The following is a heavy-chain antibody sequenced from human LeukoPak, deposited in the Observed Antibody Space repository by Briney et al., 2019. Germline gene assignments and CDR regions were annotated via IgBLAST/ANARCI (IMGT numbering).Heavy chain of an antibody. D-gene: IGHD3-10*01. CDR3: ARYCGSENYCISY. J-gene: IGHJ4*01. CDR1: GASFSANY. V-gene: IGHV4-34*01. CDR2: INHSGTI. Sequence: TSSETLSLTCAVYGASFSANYWIWIRQPPGKGLEWIGEINHSGTITYKPSLKSRLTISADTFKNQFSLKLSSVTAADTAVYYCARYCGSENYCISYWGQGTLVTVSS.